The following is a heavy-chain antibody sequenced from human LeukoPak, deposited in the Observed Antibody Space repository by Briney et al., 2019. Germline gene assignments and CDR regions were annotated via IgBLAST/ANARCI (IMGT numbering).Heavy chain of an antibody. CDR1: GGSISSSSYY. CDR3: ARHGLLWFGELSGFDY. Sequence: NPSETLSLTCTVSGGSISSSSYYWGWIRQPPGKGLEWIGSIYYSGSTYYNPSLKSRVTISVDTSKNQFSLKLSSVTAADTAVYYCARHGLLWFGELSGFDYWGQGTLVTVSS. D-gene: IGHD3-10*01. V-gene: IGHV4-39*01. CDR2: IYYSGST. J-gene: IGHJ4*02.